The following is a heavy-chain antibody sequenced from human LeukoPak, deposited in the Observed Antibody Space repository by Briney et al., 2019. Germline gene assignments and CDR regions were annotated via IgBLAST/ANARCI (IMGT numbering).Heavy chain of an antibody. J-gene: IGHJ4*02. D-gene: IGHD1/OR15-1a*01. Sequence: SVKVSCKASGYTFTRYDINWVRRATEQGLEWMGWMNPNSGNTGYAQKFQGRVTMTRNTSISTAYMELSSLRSEDTAVYYCARGKVKKTIDYWGQGTLVTVSS. CDR3: ARGKVKKTIDY. V-gene: IGHV1-8*01. CDR1: GYTFTRYD. CDR2: MNPNSGNT.